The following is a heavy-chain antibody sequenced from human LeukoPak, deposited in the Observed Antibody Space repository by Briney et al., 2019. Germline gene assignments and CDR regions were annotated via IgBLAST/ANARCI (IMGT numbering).Heavy chain of an antibody. Sequence: SSETLSLTCTVSGYSISSGYYWGWIRQPPGKGLEWIGSIYHSGSTYYNPSLKSRVTISVDTSKNQFSLKLSSVTAADTAVYYCAREPITCDTAMVTGDYWGQGTLVTVSS. CDR3: AREPITCDTAMVTGDY. CDR1: GYSISSGYY. CDR2: IYHSGST. J-gene: IGHJ4*02. D-gene: IGHD5-18*01. V-gene: IGHV4-38-2*02.